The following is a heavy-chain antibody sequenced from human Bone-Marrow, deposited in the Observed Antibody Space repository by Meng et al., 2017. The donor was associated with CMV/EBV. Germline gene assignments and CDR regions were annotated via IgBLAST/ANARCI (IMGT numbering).Heavy chain of an antibody. Sequence: ASVKVSCKASGYTFTSYYMHWVRQAPGQGLEWMGIINPSGGSTSYAQKFQGRVTMTRDTSISTAYMELSRLRSDDTAVYYCARGGWNFDYWGQGTLVTVSS. J-gene: IGHJ4*02. D-gene: IGHD2-15*01. CDR2: INPSGGST. CDR1: GYTFTSYY. CDR3: ARGGWNFDY. V-gene: IGHV1-46*01.